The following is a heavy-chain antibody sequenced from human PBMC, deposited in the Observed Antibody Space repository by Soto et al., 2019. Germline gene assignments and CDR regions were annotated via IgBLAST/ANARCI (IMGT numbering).Heavy chain of an antibody. Sequence: QVQLQESGPGLVKPSGTLSLTCAVSGDSIISDKWWSWVRQAPGKGLEWIGEIHHGGNSKYNPSLKSRVIIAGDWSKNQFSLNLTSVTDADTAVYYCARGESQQQRDYWGQGTLVTVSS. D-gene: IGHD6-25*01. V-gene: IGHV4-4*02. CDR3: ARGESQQQRDY. CDR2: IHHGGNS. CDR1: GDSIISDKW. J-gene: IGHJ4*02.